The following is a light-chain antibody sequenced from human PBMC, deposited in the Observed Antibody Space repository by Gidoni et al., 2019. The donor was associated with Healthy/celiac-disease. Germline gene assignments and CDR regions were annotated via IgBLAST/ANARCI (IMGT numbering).Light chain of an antibody. CDR1: KSISSW. Sequence: DIQMTQSPSTLSASVGDRVTITCRASKSISSWLVWYQQKPVKDNKRLIYKAFSVESGVPSRFSGIGAGTEFTLTISRLQPEDLATYYCQQYNSYPWTFAKETKVEIK. J-gene: IGKJ1*01. V-gene: IGKV1-5*03. CDR2: KAF. CDR3: QQYNSYPWT.